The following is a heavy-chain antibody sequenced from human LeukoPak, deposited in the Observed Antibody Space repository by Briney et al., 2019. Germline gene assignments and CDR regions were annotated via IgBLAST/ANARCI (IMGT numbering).Heavy chain of an antibody. D-gene: IGHD3-3*01. CDR3: ARRGLFGVVIGPYDY. CDR2: IYPGDSDT. Sequence: GESLKISCKGSGYSFTSYWIGWVRQMPGKGLEWMGIIYPGDSDTRYSPSFQGQVTISADKSISTAYLQWSSLKASDTAMYYCARRGLFGVVIGPYDYWGQGTLVTVSS. J-gene: IGHJ4*02. V-gene: IGHV5-51*01. CDR1: GYSFTSYW.